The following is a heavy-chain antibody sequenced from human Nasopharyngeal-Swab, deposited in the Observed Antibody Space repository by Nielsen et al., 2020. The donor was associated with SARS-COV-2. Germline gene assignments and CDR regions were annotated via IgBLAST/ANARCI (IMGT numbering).Heavy chain of an antibody. J-gene: IGHJ6*02. Sequence: VRQMPGKGLEWMGIIYPGDSDTRYSPSFQGQVTISADKSISTAYLQWSSLKVSDTAMYYCASSPYSSSVYYYYGMDVWGQGTTVTVSS. CDR3: ASSPYSSSVYYYYGMDV. V-gene: IGHV5-51*01. CDR2: IYPGDSDT. D-gene: IGHD6-6*01.